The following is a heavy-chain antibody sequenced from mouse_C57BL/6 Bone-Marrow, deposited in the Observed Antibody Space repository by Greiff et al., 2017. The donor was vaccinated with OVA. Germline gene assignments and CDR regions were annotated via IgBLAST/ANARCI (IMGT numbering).Heavy chain of an antibody. J-gene: IGHJ3*01. CDR3: ARSKGDYYGYDEGWCAY. CDR2: IYPGSGNT. D-gene: IGHD2-2*01. CDR1: GYTFTDYY. V-gene: IGHV1-76*01. Sequence: QVQLQESGAELVRPGASVKLSCKASGYTFTDYYINWVKQRPGQGLEWIARIYPGSGNTNYNEKFKGKATLTADKSSSAAYMQLSSLTSEDSAVYVCARSKGDYYGYDEGWCAYWGQGTLVTVSA.